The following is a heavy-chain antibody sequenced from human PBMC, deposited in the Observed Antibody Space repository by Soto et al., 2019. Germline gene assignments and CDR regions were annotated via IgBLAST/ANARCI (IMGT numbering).Heavy chain of an antibody. CDR2: IDPSDSYT. Sequence: GESLKISSKGSGYSFTSYWISWVRQMNGKGLEWMGRIDPSDSYTTYSPSFQGHVTISADKSISTAYLQWSSLKASDTAMYYCARAAACTWAPLGLDVWGRGTTFTVSS. D-gene: IGHD6-13*01. CDR1: GYSFTSYW. J-gene: IGHJ6*02. CDR3: ARAAACTWAPLGLDV. V-gene: IGHV5-10-1*01.